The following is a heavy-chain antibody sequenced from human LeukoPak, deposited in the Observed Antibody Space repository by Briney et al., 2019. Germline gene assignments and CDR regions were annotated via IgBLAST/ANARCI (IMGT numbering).Heavy chain of an antibody. CDR2: INHSGST. Sequence: TPSETLSLTCAVFGGSFSGYSWSWIRQPPGKGLEWIGEINHSGSTNYNPSLKSRVTISVDTSKNQFSLKLSSVTAADTAVYYCARREQQLLRGPNWFDPWGQGTLVTVSS. V-gene: IGHV4-34*01. J-gene: IGHJ5*02. D-gene: IGHD6-13*01. CDR3: ARREQQLLRGPNWFDP. CDR1: GGSFSGYS.